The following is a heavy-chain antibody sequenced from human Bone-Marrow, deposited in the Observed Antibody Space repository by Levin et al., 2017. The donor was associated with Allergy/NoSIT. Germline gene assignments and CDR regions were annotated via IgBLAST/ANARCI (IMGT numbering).Heavy chain of an antibody. D-gene: IGHD3-3*01. V-gene: IGHV4-39*07. J-gene: IGHJ5*02. CDR3: ASLRSYDFWSGSGWFDP. CDR2: IYYSGST. CDR1: GGSISSSSYY. Sequence: ESLKISCTVSGGSISSSSYYWGWIRQPPGKGLEWIGSIYYSGSTYYNPSLKSRVTISVDTSKNQFSLKLSSVTAADTAVYYCASLRSYDFWSGSGWFDPWGQGTLVTVSS.